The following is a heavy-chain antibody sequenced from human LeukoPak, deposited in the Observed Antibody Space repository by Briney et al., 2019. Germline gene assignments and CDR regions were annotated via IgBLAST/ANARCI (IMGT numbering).Heavy chain of an antibody. Sequence: GASVKVSCKASGYTFTGYYMHWVRQAPGQGLEWMGRINPNSGGTNYAQKFQGRVTMTRDTSISTAYMELSRLRSDDTAVYYCARDHGSGSFHNYYYYYGMDVWDQGTTVTVSS. J-gene: IGHJ6*02. CDR2: INPNSGGT. V-gene: IGHV1-2*06. CDR1: GYTFTGYY. CDR3: ARDHGSGSFHNYYYYYGMDV. D-gene: IGHD3-10*01.